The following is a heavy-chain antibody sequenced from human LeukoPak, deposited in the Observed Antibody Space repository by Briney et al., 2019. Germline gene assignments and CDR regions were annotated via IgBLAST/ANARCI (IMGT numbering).Heavy chain of an antibody. CDR2: INLGGGST. D-gene: IGHD3-16*01. J-gene: IGHJ3*02. CDR1: GYTSTGDY. Sequence: PSARASCTASGYTSTGDYMHWVREAPGQGLEWMGIINLGGGSTSYAQKLQGRVTMTRDTSTGTFYMDLSGLRSEDTAVYYCARRSNISWGPPQYAWDIWGQGTMVSVSS. V-gene: IGHV1-46*04. CDR3: ARRSNISWGPPQYAWDI.